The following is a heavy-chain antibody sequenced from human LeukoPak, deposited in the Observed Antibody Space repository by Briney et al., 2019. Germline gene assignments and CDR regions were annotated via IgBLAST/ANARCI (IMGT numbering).Heavy chain of an antibody. V-gene: IGHV3-23*01. CDR1: GFTFDDYG. D-gene: IGHD3-22*01. J-gene: IGHJ4*02. CDR3: AKKATYYYDSSGYFY. Sequence: GGSLRLSCAASGFTFDDYGMSWIRQAPGKGLEWVSAISGSGGSTYYADSVKGRFTISRDNSKNTLYLQMNSLRAEDTAVYYCAKKATYYYDSSGYFYWGQGTLVTVSS. CDR2: ISGSGGST.